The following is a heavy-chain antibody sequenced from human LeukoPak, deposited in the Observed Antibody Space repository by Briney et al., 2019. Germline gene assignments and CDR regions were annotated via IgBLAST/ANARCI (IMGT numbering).Heavy chain of an antibody. J-gene: IGHJ6*02. Sequence: SETLSLTCTGSGGSISSSSYYWGWIRQPPGKGLEWIGSIYYSGSTYYNPSLKSRVTISVDTSKNQFSLKLSSVTAADTAVYYCASPYSSSSMDVWGQGTTVTVSS. CDR1: GGSISSSSYY. CDR2: IYYSGST. CDR3: ASPYSSSSMDV. V-gene: IGHV4-39*01. D-gene: IGHD6-6*01.